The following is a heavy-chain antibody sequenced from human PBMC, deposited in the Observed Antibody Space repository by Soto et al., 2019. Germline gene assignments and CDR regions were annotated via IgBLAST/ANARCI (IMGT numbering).Heavy chain of an antibody. D-gene: IGHD2-15*01. Sequence: EVQLVESGGGLVQPGGSLRLSCAASGFTFSSYWMSWVRQAPGKGLEWVANIKQDGSEEYYVDSVKGRFTISRDNAKNSLYLQTNRLRAEYAALYYCASVLRSQYCSGGSRPHPPTDGEYFQYWGQGTLVTVGS. CDR2: IKQDGSEE. CDR3: ASVLRSQYCSGGSRPHPPTDGEYFQY. J-gene: IGHJ1*01. CDR1: GFTFSSYW. V-gene: IGHV3-7*05.